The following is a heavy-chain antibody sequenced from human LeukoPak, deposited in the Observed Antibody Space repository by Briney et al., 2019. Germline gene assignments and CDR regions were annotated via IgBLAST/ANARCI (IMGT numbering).Heavy chain of an antibody. V-gene: IGHV4-4*07. CDR3: ARDVRYASGWSAPES. CDR2: IYSSGSA. Sequence: SETLSLTCAVSGGSIINHYWSWIRQPAGKGLEWIGRIYSSGSANYNPSLKSRVSMSIDTSNNHFSLNLTSVTAADTALYFYARDVRYASGWSAPESWGQGTLVTVSS. D-gene: IGHD6-19*01. J-gene: IGHJ5*02. CDR1: GGSIINHY.